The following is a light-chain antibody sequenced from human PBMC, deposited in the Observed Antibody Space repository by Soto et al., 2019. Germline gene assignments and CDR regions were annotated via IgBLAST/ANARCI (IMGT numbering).Light chain of an antibody. V-gene: IGKV1-39*01. CDR3: QQSYSTPLS. Sequence: DIQMTQSPSSLSASVGDRVTITCRASQSITSYLNWYQQKPGKAPKLLIYAASSLQSGVTSRFSGSGSGTDFTLTISSLQPEDFATYDCQQSYSTPLSLGGGTKVEIK. J-gene: IGKJ4*01. CDR2: AAS. CDR1: QSITSY.